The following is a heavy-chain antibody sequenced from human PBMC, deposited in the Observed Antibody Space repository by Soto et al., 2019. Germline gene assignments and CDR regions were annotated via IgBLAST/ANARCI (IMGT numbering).Heavy chain of an antibody. Sequence: QVQLVQSGAEEKKPGASVKVSCKASGYTFTTFAMHWVRQAPGQRLEWMGWINTDNGYTKYSQKFQGRVTITRDTSASTAYRELSSLRSEDTAVYYCAILLGNWFDPWGQGTLVTVSS. CDR3: AILLGNWFDP. J-gene: IGHJ5*02. D-gene: IGHD1-26*01. CDR1: GYTFTTFA. V-gene: IGHV1-3*04. CDR2: INTDNGYT.